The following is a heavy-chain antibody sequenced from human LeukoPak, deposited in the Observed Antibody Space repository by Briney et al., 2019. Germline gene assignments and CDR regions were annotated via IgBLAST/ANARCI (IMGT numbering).Heavy chain of an antibody. CDR3: ARDLIGIVGARRAFDI. V-gene: IGHV1-8*03. Sequence: GASVKVSCKASGYTFTSYDINWVRQATGQGLEWMGWMNPNSGNTGYAQKFQGRVTITRNTSISTAYMELSSLRSEDTAVYYCARDLIGIVGARRAFDIWGQGTMVTVSS. CDR1: GYTFTSYD. J-gene: IGHJ3*02. D-gene: IGHD1-26*01. CDR2: MNPNSGNT.